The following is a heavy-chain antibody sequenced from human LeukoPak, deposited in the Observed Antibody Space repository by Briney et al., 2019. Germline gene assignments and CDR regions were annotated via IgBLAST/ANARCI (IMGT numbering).Heavy chain of an antibody. V-gene: IGHV4-59*12. CDR3: ASGSSGYDP. J-gene: IGHJ5*02. Sequence: PSETLSLTCSVSGGSIFSYYWSWIRQPPGKGLEWIGYIYYSGTTIYNPSLKSRVTMSVDTSKNQFSLKLSSVTAADTAVYYCASGSSGYDPWGQGTLVTVSS. CDR2: IYYSGTT. CDR1: GGSIFSYY. D-gene: IGHD5-12*01.